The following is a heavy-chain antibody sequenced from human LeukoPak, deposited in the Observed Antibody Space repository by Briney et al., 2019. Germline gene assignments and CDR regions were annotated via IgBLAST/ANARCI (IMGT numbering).Heavy chain of an antibody. D-gene: IGHD3-10*01. J-gene: IGHJ4*02. CDR1: GGSVSSGSYY. Sequence: AETLSLTCTVSGGSVSSGSYYWSWIRQPPGKGLEWIGYTYYSGSTNYNPSLKSRVTISVDASKNQFSLKLSSVTAADTAVYYCAREWGLGELSPGYFDYWGQGTLVTVSS. CDR2: TYYSGST. CDR3: AREWGLGELSPGYFDY. V-gene: IGHV4-61*01.